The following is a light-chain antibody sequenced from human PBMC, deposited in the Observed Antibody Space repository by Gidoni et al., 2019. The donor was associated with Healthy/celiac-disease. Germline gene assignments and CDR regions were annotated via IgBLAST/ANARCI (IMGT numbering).Light chain of an antibody. J-gene: IGKJ5*01. CDR2: GAS. CDR1: QSVRSSY. V-gene: IGKV3-20*01. CDR3: QQYGSSPIT. Sequence: EIVLTPSPGTLYLSPGERATLSCRASQSVRSSYLAWYQQKPGQAPRLLIYGASSRATGIPDRFSGRGSGTDFTLTISRLEPEDFAVYYFQQYGSSPITFGQGTRLEIK.